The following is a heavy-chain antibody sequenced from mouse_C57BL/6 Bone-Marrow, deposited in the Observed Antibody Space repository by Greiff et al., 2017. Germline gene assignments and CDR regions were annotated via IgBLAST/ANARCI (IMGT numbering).Heavy chain of an antibody. CDR3: ARALITTVVAWFAY. CDR1: GFTFSDYG. J-gene: IGHJ3*01. Sequence: EVTLMESGGGLVKPGGSLKLSCAASGFTFSDYGMYWVRQAPEKGLEWVAYISSGSRTIYYADTVNGRFTISRDNAKNNKFLQMTSLRSEETAMYDCARALITTVVAWFAYWGQGTLVTVSA. V-gene: IGHV5-17*01. CDR2: ISSGSRTI. D-gene: IGHD1-1*01.